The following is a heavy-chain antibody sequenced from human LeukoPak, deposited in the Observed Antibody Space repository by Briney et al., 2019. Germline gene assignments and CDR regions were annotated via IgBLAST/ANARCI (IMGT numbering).Heavy chain of an antibody. CDR2: IYTGGAT. J-gene: IGHJ4*02. Sequence: PGGSQRLSCAASGFTANSNYMTWVRQAPGRGLEWVSVIYTGGATYYADSVKGRFTISRDNPKNTLYLQMNTLRAEDTAVYYCARVGWSAYHFDYLGQGTQVTVSS. CDR1: GFTANSNY. D-gene: IGHD3-3*01. V-gene: IGHV3-66*01. CDR3: ARVGWSAYHFDY.